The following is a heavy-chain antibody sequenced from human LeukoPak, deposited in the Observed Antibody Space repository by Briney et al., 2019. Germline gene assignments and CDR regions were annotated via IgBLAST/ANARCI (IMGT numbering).Heavy chain of an antibody. CDR2: TYYRSKWYN. V-gene: IGHV6-1*01. J-gene: IGHJ4*02. Sequence: SQTLSLTCAISGDSVSSNSAAWNWIRQSPSRGLEWLGRTYYRSKWYNDYAVSVKSRITINPDTSKNQFSLKLSSVTAADTAVYYCARGPSLWSAVLVFFDYWGQGTLVTVSS. D-gene: IGHD3-3*01. CDR3: ARGPSLWSAVLVFFDY. CDR1: GDSVSSNSAA.